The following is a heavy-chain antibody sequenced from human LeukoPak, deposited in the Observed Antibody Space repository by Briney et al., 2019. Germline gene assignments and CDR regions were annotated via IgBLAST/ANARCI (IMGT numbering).Heavy chain of an antibody. J-gene: IGHJ3*02. CDR2: IYSSGST. V-gene: IGHV4-4*07. D-gene: IGHD2-2*03. CDR1: GGSINSYY. Sequence: PSETLPLTCSVSGGSINSYYWSWIRQPAGKGLEWIGRIYSSGSTNYNPSLKSRVTMSVDASKNQFSLKLSSVTAADTAVYYCARYGSTVFDIWGRGTMVTVSS. CDR3: ARYGSTVFDI.